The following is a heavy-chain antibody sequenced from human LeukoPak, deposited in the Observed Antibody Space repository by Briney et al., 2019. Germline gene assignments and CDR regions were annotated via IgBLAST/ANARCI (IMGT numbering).Heavy chain of an antibody. CDR2: IYTSGST. V-gene: IGHV4-4*07. D-gene: IGHD4-11*01. Sequence: SETLSLTCTVSGGSISSYYWSWIRQPAGKGLEWIGRIYTSGSTNYNPSLKSRVTMSVDTSKNQFSLKLSSVTAADTAVYYCARVSHDYRLSWFDPWGQGTLVTVSS. CDR1: GGSISSYY. CDR3: ARVSHDYRLSWFDP. J-gene: IGHJ5*02.